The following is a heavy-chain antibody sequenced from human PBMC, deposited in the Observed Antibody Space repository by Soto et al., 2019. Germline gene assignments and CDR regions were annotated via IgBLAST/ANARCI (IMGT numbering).Heavy chain of an antibody. CDR1: GFTFDDDA. D-gene: IGHD3-3*01. Sequence: GWSLRLSCAASGFTFDDDAMHWVRQAPGKGLEWVSGISWNSGSIGYADSVKGRFTISRDNAKNSLYLQMNSLRAEDTALYYCAKDSDFWSGYPYYFYYWGQGTLVTVSS. CDR2: ISWNSGSI. J-gene: IGHJ4*02. CDR3: AKDSDFWSGYPYYFYY. V-gene: IGHV3-9*01.